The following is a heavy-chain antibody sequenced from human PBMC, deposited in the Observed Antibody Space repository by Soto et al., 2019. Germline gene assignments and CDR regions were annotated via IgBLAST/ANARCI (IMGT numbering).Heavy chain of an antibody. J-gene: IGHJ4*02. CDR1: GFTFSSYD. CDR2: ISASGGDT. V-gene: IGHV3-23*01. CDR3: AKRIPESGGHFDY. Sequence: GGSLRLSCAASGFTFSSYDMSWVRQAPGKGLEWVSTISASGGDTYYADSVKGRFTISRDNSKNTLNLQMSSLRAEDTSVYYCAKRIPESGGHFDYWGQGTLVTVSS. D-gene: IGHD6-13*01.